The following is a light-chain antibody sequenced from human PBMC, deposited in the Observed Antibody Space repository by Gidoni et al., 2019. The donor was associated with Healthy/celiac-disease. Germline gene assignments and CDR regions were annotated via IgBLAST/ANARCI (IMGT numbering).Light chain of an antibody. CDR1: SGSVSTSYY. Sequence: QTVVTQEPSFSVSPGGTVTLTCGLSSGSVSTSYYPSWYQQTPGQAPRTLIYSTNTRSSGVPDRFSGSILGNKAALTITGAQADDESDCYCVLYMGYVVFGGGTKLTVL. CDR2: STN. J-gene: IGLJ2*01. CDR3: VLYMGYVV. V-gene: IGLV8-61*01.